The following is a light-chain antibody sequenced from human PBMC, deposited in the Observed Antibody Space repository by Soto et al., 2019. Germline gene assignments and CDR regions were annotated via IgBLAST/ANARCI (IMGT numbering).Light chain of an antibody. V-gene: IGLV2-8*01. CDR2: EVT. CDR1: SSDIGYFNY. J-gene: IGLJ1*01. Sequence: QSALTQPPSASGSLGQSVTISCTGTSSDIGYFNYVSWYQQHPGKAPRLIIYEVTQRPSGVPDRFSGSKSGNLASLTVSGLQAEDEADYYCSSYAAPNELFVFGTGTKLTVL. CDR3: SSYAAPNELFV.